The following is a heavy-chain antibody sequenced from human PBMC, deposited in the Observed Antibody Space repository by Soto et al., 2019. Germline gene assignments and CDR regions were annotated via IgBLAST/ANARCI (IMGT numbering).Heavy chain of an antibody. CDR2: TYYRSKWYN. V-gene: IGHV6-1*01. D-gene: IGHD6-13*01. J-gene: IGHJ4*02. Sequence: PSQTLSLTCAISGDSVSTNSATWDWIRQSPSRGLEWLGRTYYRSKWYNDYAVSVKGRITINPDTSNNQFSVTLRSVTAADTAMYYCARAPAPLYSSSWYYFDYWGQGTLVTVSS. CDR1: GDSVSTNSAT. CDR3: ARAPAPLYSSSWYYFDY.